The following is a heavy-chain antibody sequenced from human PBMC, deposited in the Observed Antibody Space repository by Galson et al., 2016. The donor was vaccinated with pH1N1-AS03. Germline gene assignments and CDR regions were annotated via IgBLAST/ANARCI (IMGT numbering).Heavy chain of an antibody. V-gene: IGHV3-21*01. Sequence: SLRLSCAASGFPFSGYSMNWVRQAPGKGLEWVSFISTTSSFIYYADSVKGRFTISRDNAKNSLFLQMNSLRDEDTAVYYCARDGPPQGISVAGSFDFWGQGTLVTVSS. J-gene: IGHJ4*02. CDR2: ISTTSSFI. CDR1: GFPFSGYS. D-gene: IGHD6-19*01. CDR3: ARDGPPQGISVAGSFDF.